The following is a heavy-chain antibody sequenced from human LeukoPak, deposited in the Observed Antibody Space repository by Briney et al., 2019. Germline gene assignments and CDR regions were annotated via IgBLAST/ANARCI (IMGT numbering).Heavy chain of an antibody. CDR2: IRGSGGST. Sequence: GGSLRLSCAASGFTFSSYAMSWVRQAPGKGLEWVSAIRGSGGSTYYADSVKGRFTISRDNSKNTLYLQMNSLRAEDTAVYYCARAVMGFCSSTSCYDYWGQGTLVTVSS. V-gene: IGHV3-23*01. CDR3: ARAVMGFCSSTSCYDY. D-gene: IGHD2-2*01. J-gene: IGHJ4*02. CDR1: GFTFSSYA.